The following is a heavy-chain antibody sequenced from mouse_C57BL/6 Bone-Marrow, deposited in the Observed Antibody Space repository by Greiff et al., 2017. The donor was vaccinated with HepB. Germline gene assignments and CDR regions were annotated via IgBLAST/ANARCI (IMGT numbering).Heavy chain of an antibody. V-gene: IGHV10-1*01. Sequence: EVQRVESGGGLVQPKGSLKLSCAASGFSFNTYAMNWVRQAPGKGLEWVARIRSKSNNYATYYADSVKDRFTISRDDSESMLYLQMNNLKTEDTAMYYCVRHEGYFDYWGQGTTLTVSS. CDR2: IRSKSNNYAT. CDR1: GFSFNTYA. J-gene: IGHJ2*01. CDR3: VRHEGYFDY.